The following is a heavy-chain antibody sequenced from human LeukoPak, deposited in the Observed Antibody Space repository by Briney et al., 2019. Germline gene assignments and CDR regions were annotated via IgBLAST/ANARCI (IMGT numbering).Heavy chain of an antibody. CDR1: GYTFTSYA. D-gene: IGHD2-15*01. Sequence: ASVKVSCKASGYTFTSYAMHWVRQAPGQRLEWMGWINAGNGNTKYSQKFQGRVTITRDTSASTAYMELSSLRSEDTAVYYCAREGYCSGGSCSDAFDIWGQGTMVTVSS. V-gene: IGHV1-3*01. CDR2: INAGNGNT. J-gene: IGHJ3*02. CDR3: AREGYCSGGSCSDAFDI.